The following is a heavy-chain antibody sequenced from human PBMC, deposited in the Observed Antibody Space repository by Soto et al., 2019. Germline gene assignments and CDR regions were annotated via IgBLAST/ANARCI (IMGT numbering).Heavy chain of an antibody. V-gene: IGHV3-30*03. CDR1: GFTFSSYG. CDR3: ARGLPRYYDSSGYYYLGY. Sequence: QVQLVESGGGVVQPGRSLRLSCAASGFTFSSYGMHWVRQAPGKGLEWVAVISYDGSNKYYADSVKGRFTISRDNSKNTLYLQMNSLRAEDTAVYYCARGLPRYYDSSGYYYLGYWGQGTLVTVSS. D-gene: IGHD3-22*01. J-gene: IGHJ4*02. CDR2: ISYDGSNK.